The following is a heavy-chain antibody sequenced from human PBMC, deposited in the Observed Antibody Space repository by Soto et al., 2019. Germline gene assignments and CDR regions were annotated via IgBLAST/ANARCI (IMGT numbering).Heavy chain of an antibody. J-gene: IGHJ5*02. D-gene: IGHD3-22*01. CDR3: ARDYTMIVSSWFDP. CDR2: INPNSGGT. CDR1: GYTFTGYY. Sequence: ASVKVSCKASGYTFTGYYMHWVRQAPGQGLEWMGWINPNSGGTNYAQKFQGRVTMTRDTSISTAYMELSRLRSDDTAVYYCARDYTMIVSSWFDPWGQGTLVTVSS. V-gene: IGHV1-2*02.